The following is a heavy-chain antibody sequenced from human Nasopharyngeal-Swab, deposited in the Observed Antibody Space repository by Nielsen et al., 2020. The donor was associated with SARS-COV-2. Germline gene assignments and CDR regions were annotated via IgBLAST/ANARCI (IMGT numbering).Heavy chain of an antibody. V-gene: IGHV3-30*18. D-gene: IGHD3-10*01. J-gene: IGHJ4*02. Sequence: GESLKISCAAFGFTLSDYAMHWVRQAPGKGLEWVALFSYDGSKRYFADSMKGRFSISRDNIKNMLYLQMDSLRADDTAVYYCAKDHFYDSGSYDRLYFDLWGQGTLVTVSS. CDR1: GFTLSDYA. CDR2: FSYDGSKR. CDR3: AKDHFYDSGSYDRLYFDL.